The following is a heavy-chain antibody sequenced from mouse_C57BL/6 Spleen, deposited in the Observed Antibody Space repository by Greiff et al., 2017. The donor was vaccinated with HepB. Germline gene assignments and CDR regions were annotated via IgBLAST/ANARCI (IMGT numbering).Heavy chain of an antibody. V-gene: IGHV1-80*01. CDR3: ARSVTTVVATNYYAMDY. Sequence: QVQLQQSGAELVKPGASVKISCKASGYAFSSYWMNWVKQRPGKGLEWIGQIYPGDGDTNYNGKFKGKATLTADKSYSTAYMQLSSLTSEDSAVYFCARSVTTVVATNYYAMDYWGQGTSVTVSS. CDR2: IYPGDGDT. CDR1: GYAFSSYW. J-gene: IGHJ4*01. D-gene: IGHD1-1*01.